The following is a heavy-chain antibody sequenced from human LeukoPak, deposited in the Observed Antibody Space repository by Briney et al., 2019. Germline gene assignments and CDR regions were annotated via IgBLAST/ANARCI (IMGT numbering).Heavy chain of an antibody. CDR1: GNYW. CDR2: IKSKTDGGTT. D-gene: IGHD3-10*01. Sequence: GGSLRLSCAASGNYWMHWVRQAPGKGLEWVGRIKSKTDGGTTDYAAPVKGRFTISRDDSKNTLYLQMNSLKTEDTAVYYCTTDSLLWFGELLNFDYWGQGTLVTVSP. CDR3: TTDSLLWFGELLNFDY. V-gene: IGHV3-15*07. J-gene: IGHJ4*02.